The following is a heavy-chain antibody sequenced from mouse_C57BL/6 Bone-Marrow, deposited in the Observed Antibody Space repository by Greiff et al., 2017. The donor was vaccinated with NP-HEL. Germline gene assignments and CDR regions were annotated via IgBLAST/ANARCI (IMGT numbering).Heavy chain of an antibody. CDR1: GYTFTDYY. J-gene: IGHJ3*01. Sequence: VQLLQSGPELVKPGASVKISCKASGYTFTDYYINWVKQRPGQGLEWIGWIYPGSGNTKYNAKFKGKATLTRDTASSTAYKQLSSLTSEDSAVYFCAREEGYYVFAYWGQGTLVTVSA. V-gene: IGHV1-84*01. D-gene: IGHD2-3*01. CDR2: IYPGSGNT. CDR3: AREEGYYVFAY.